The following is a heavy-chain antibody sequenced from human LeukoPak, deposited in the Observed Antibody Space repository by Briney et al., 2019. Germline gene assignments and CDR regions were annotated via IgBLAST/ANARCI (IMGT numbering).Heavy chain of an antibody. D-gene: IGHD3-3*01. J-gene: IGHJ4*02. CDR1: GFTFSSYW. CDR2: IKQDGSEK. CDR3: ARAFVRFLEWLSYFDY. Sequence: GGSLRLSCAASGFTFSSYWMSWVRQAPGKGLEWVANIKQDGSEKYYVDSVKGRFTISRDNAKNSLYLQMNSLRAEDTAVYYCARAFVRFLEWLSYFDYWGQGTLVTVSS. V-gene: IGHV3-7*01.